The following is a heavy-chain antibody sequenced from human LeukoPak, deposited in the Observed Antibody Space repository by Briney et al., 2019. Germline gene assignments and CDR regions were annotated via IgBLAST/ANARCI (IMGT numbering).Heavy chain of an antibody. CDR3: AIQRGYSYKYYFDS. CDR2: IYYSGST. Sequence: SETLSLTCTVFGGSISKSSLYWGWLRQPPGKGLEWVGSIYYSGSTYYNPSLKRRVTISVDTSKNHFSLKLTSVTAADTAVYYCAIQRGYSYKYYFDSWGQGTLVTVSS. J-gene: IGHJ4*02. V-gene: IGHV4-39*07. D-gene: IGHD5-18*01. CDR1: GGSISKSSLY.